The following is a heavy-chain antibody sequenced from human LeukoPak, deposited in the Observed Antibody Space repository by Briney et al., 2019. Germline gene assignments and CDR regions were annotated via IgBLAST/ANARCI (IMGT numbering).Heavy chain of an antibody. Sequence: PGGSLRLSCTASGFIFENYYMSWIRQAPGKGPQWVSYISKEDNTIYYADSVKGRFTVSRDNDKNSMYLQMNSLRTEDTALYYCAKGVGELGISFDYWGQGTLVTVPS. CDR3: AKGVGELGISFDY. J-gene: IGHJ4*02. CDR2: ISKEDNTI. V-gene: IGHV3-11*01. CDR1: GFIFENYY. D-gene: IGHD1-26*01.